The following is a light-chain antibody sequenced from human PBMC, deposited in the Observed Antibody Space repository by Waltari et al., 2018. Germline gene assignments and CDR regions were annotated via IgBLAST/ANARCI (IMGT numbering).Light chain of an antibody. Sequence: QSALTQPASVSGSPGQSITIPCTGTNSDIGAYNYVFWYQQSPGTAPKLIIYDVNSRPSGISVRFSGSKSGNTASLTISGLQAEDEADYYCSAHSASSTHVLFGGGTKLTVL. V-gene: IGLV2-14*03. CDR1: NSDIGAYNY. CDR3: SAHSASSTHVL. J-gene: IGLJ2*01. CDR2: DVN.